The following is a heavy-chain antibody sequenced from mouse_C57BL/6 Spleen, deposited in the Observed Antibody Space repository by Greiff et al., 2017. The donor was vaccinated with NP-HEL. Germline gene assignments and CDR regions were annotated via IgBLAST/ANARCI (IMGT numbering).Heavy chain of an antibody. CDR1: GFTFSSYG. D-gene: IGHD2-4*01. V-gene: IGHV5-6*01. J-gene: IGHJ2*01. CDR2: ISSGGSYT. CDR3: ARQVDDYGKEGYFDY. Sequence: DVQLVESGGDLVKPGGSLKLSCAASGFTFSSYGMSWVRQTPDKRLEWVATISSGGSYTYYPDSVKGRFTISRDNAKNTLYLQMSSLKSEDTAMYYCARQVDDYGKEGYFDYWGQGTTLTVSS.